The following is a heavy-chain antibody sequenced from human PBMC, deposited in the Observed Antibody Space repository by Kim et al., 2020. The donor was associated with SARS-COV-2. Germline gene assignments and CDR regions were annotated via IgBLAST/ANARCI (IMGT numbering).Heavy chain of an antibody. CDR3: AREYIANPLSRAAFDI. J-gene: IGHJ3*02. Sequence: SVKGRFTISRDNSKNTLYLQMNSLRAEDTAVYYGAREYIANPLSRAAFDIWGQGTMVTVSS. D-gene: IGHD3-10*01. V-gene: IGHV3-30*01.